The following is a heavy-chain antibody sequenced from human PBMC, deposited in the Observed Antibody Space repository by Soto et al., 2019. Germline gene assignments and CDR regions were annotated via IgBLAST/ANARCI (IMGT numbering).Heavy chain of an antibody. CDR3: ARDYHRGGYNHY. V-gene: IGHV1-18*01. CDR2: ISAYNGNT. Sequence: QVQLVQSGAEVKKPGASVKVSCKASGYTFTSYGIRWVRHAPGQGLEWMGWISAYNGNTNYAQKLQGRVTITTYKYTSTADMELRSLRSDDKAVYYCARDYHRGGYNHYWGQGTLVPVSS. CDR1: GYTFTSYG. D-gene: IGHD5-12*01. J-gene: IGHJ4*02.